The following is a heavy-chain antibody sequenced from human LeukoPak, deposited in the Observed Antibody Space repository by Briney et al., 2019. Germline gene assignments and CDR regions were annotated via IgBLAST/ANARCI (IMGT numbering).Heavy chain of an antibody. CDR3: ARGPYCSSTSCYRGYYYYGMDV. J-gene: IGHJ6*02. CDR1: GGSFSGYY. Sequence: SETLSLTCAVYGGSFSGYYWSWIRQPPGKGLEWIGEINHSGSTNYNPSLKSRVTISVDTSKNQFSLKLSSVTAADTAVYYCARGPYCSSTSCYRGYYYYGMDVWSQGTTVTVSS. V-gene: IGHV4-34*01. CDR2: INHSGST. D-gene: IGHD2-2*01.